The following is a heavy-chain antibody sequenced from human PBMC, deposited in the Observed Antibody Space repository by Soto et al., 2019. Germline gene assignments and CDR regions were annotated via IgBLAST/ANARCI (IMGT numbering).Heavy chain of an antibody. V-gene: IGHV1-8*01. J-gene: IGHJ3*02. CDR2: MNPNSGNT. CDR1: GYTFASYD. D-gene: IGHD2-2*01. CDR3: ARDCSSTSCESIGAFDI. Sequence: GASVKVSCKDSGYTFASYDSNWVRQATGQGLEWMGWMNPNSGNTGYAQKFQGRVTMTRNTSISTAYMELSSLRSEDTAVYYCARDCSSTSCESIGAFDIWGQGTMVTVSS.